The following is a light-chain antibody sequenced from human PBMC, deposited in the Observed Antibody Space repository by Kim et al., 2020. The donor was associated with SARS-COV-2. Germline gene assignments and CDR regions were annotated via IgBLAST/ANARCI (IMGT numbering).Light chain of an antibody. CDR3: QQTYNSPFT. J-gene: IGKJ3*01. Sequence: DIQMTQSPSSLSASVGDRVTITCRTSQNINSHLNWYHQKPGRAPKLLIYAASTLQGGVPSRFSGSGSETDFTLTISSLQPEDFATYFCQQTYNSPFTFGPGTKVDIK. CDR1: QNINSH. V-gene: IGKV1-39*01. CDR2: AAS.